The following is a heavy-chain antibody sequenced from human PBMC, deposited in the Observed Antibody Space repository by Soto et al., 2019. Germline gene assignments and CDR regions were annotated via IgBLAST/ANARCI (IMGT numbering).Heavy chain of an antibody. CDR3: ALRSMAVVPEY. Sequence: PSETLSLTCTVSGGSISSGGYYWSWIRQHPGKGLEWIGYIYYGRSANYNPSLKSRVTLSVDTSTNQCSLTLSSMTAADTAVYYCALRSMAVVPEYWGQGALVTVSS. D-gene: IGHD3-22*01. J-gene: IGHJ4*02. CDR1: GGSISSGGYY. CDR2: IYYGRSA. V-gene: IGHV4-61*08.